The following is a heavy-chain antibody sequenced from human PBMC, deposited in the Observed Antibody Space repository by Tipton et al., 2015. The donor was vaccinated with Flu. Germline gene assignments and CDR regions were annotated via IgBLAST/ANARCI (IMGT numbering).Heavy chain of an antibody. CDR3: ARVAIYYGSGSYAADPYNWFDP. J-gene: IGHJ5*02. Sequence: TLSLTCTVSGGSISSSSYYWGWIRQPPGKGLEWIGSIHYSGSTYYNPSLKSRVTISVDTSKNQFSLKLSSVTAADTAVYYFARVAIYYGSGSYAADPYNWFDPWGQGTLVTVSS. CDR1: GGSISSSSYY. D-gene: IGHD3-10*01. V-gene: IGHV4-39*07. CDR2: IHYSGST.